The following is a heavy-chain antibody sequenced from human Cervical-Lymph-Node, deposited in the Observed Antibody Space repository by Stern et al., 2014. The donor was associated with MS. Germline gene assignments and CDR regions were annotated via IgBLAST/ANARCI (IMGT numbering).Heavy chain of an antibody. D-gene: IGHD1-1*01. CDR1: GDTFSSYA. CDR3: ARDSTTGMDV. CDR2: IVPIFGTA. Sequence: VQLVQSGAEVKKPGSSEKASCKTSGDTFSSYAISWVRQGPGQGLEWMGGIVPIFGTANYAEKFQGRVTITADVSTNTAYMELSRLGSDDTAVYYCARDSTTGMDVWGQGTTVTVSS. V-gene: IGHV1-69*01. J-gene: IGHJ6*02.